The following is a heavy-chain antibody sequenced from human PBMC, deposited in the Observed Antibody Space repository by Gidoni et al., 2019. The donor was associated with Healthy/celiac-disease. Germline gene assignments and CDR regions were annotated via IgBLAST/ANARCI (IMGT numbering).Heavy chain of an antibody. D-gene: IGHD3-3*01. J-gene: IGHJ3*02. V-gene: IGHV3-49*03. CDR1: GFTFGDYA. Sequence: EVQLVESGGGLVQPGRSLRLSCTASGFTFGDYAMSWFRQAPGKGLEWVGFIRSKAYGGTTEYAASVKGRFTISRDDSKSIAYLQMNSLKTEDTAVYYCTRMYYDFWSGYWPMGAFDIWGQGTMVTVSS. CDR2: IRSKAYGGTT. CDR3: TRMYYDFWSGYWPMGAFDI.